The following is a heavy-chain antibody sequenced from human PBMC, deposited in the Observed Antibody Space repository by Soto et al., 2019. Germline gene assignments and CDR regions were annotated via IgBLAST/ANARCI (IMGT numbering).Heavy chain of an antibody. Sequence: SETLSLTCIVSGESISSSSYYWGWIRQPPGKGLEWIGSIYYSGRTYYNPSFKSRVAISIDTSKNQFSLKLSSVTATDTAVYYCARQRTTVVTQAYFDHWGQGALVTVSS. CDR3: ARQRTTVVTQAYFDH. J-gene: IGHJ4*02. D-gene: IGHD2-21*02. CDR2: IYYSGRT. CDR1: GESISSSSYY. V-gene: IGHV4-39*01.